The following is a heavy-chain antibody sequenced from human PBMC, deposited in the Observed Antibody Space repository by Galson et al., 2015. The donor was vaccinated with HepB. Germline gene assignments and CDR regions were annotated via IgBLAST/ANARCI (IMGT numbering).Heavy chain of an antibody. CDR1: GFSLRTSGVG. J-gene: IGHJ4*02. V-gene: IGHV2-5*02. Sequence: PALVKPTQTLTLPCTFSGFSLRTSGVGVGWIRQPPGKALEWLALIYWDDDKRYSPSLKSRLTITKDTSKNQVVLTMTNMDPVDTATYYCAHRRLVPFDEYWGQGTLVTVSS. CDR3: AHRRLVPFDEY. D-gene: IGHD3-16*01. CDR2: IYWDDDK.